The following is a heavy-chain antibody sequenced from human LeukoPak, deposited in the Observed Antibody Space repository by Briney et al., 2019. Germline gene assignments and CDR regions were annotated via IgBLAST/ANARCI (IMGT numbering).Heavy chain of an antibody. J-gene: IGHJ4*02. D-gene: IGHD5-24*01. CDR1: GFTFSSYA. V-gene: IGHV3-30*01. Sequence: GGSLRLSCAASGFTFSSYAMHWVRQAPGKGLEWVAVISYDESNKYHADSVKGRFTISRDNSKNTLYLQMNSLRPEDTAVYYCARDGEMATSPFDYWGQGTLVTVSS. CDR3: ARDGEMATSPFDY. CDR2: ISYDESNK.